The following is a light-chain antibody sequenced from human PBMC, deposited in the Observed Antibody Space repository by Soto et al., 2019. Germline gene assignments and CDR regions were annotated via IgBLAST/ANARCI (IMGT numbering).Light chain of an antibody. CDR3: SSYTSSNTLI. Sequence: QSVLTQPASVSGSPGQSINISCTGTSSDVGGYNYVSWFQQSPGKAPKVMIYEVTNRPSGVSNRFSGSKSGNTASLTISGLQAEDEADYYCSSYTSSNTLIFGGGTKVTVL. V-gene: IGLV2-14*01. CDR2: EVT. J-gene: IGLJ2*01. CDR1: SSDVGGYNY.